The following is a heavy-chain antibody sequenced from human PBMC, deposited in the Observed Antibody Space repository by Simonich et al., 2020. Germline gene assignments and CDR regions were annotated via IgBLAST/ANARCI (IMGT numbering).Heavy chain of an antibody. Sequence: QVQLVQSGAEVKKPGASVKVSCKASGYTFTGYYMHWVRRAPGQGLEWMGRINPNSGGTNYAQKFQGRVTMTRETSSSTAYMELSRLRSDDTAVYYCASSKRGYNWNDFDYWGQGTLVTVSS. J-gene: IGHJ4*02. D-gene: IGHD1-1*01. CDR2: INPNSGGT. CDR1: GYTFTGYY. CDR3: ASSKRGYNWNDFDY. V-gene: IGHV1-2*02.